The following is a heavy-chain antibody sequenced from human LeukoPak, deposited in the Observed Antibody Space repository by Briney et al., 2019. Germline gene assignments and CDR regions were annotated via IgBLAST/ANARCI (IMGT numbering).Heavy chain of an antibody. CDR2: ISTSSSNR. J-gene: IGHJ4*02. D-gene: IGHD3-10*01. CDR3: ARDRGIGGHTFDY. CDR1: GFTFSAYS. Sequence: GGNLSLSCAASGFTFSAYSMNWVRHAPGQGLEWVSYISTSSSNRYYADSVKGRFTISRDNAKNSLYLQMNSLRDEDTAVYYCARDRGIGGHTFDYWGQGTLVPVSS. V-gene: IGHV3-48*02.